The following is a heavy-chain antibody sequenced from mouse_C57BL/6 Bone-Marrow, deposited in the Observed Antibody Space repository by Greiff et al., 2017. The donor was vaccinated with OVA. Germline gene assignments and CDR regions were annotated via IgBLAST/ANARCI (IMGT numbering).Heavy chain of an antibody. Sequence: EVKLMESGPGLVKPSQSPSLTCSVTGYSITSGYYWNWIRQFPGNKLEWMGYISYDGSNNYNPSLKNRISITRDTSKNQFFLKLNSVTTEDTATYYCARGVTLDYWGQGTTLTVSS. J-gene: IGHJ2*01. CDR1: GYSITSGYY. V-gene: IGHV3-6*01. CDR2: ISYDGSN. CDR3: ARGVTLDY. D-gene: IGHD2-1*01.